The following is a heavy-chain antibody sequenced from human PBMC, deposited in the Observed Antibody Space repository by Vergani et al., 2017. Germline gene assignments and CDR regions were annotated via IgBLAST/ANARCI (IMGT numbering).Heavy chain of an antibody. J-gene: IGHJ5*02. V-gene: IGHV1-69*06. D-gene: IGHD3-22*01. CDR1: GGTFSSYA. CDR2: IIPIFGTA. Sequence: QVQLVQSGAEVKKPGSSVKVSCKASGGTFSSYAISWVRQAPGQGLEWMGGIIPIFGTANYAQKFQGRVTITADKSTSTAYMELSSLGSEDTAVYYCAREYYDDSSGYAGAGGFDAWGQGTLVTVSS. CDR3: AREYYDDSSGYAGAGGFDA.